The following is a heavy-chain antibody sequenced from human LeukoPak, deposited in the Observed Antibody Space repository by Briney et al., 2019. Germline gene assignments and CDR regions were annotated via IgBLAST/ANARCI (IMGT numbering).Heavy chain of an antibody. CDR2: IYYSGST. J-gene: IGHJ4*02. CDR3: ARRAGYSGSWYEY. D-gene: IGHD6-13*01. CDR1: GGSISSYF. Sequence: PSQTLSLTCTVSGGSISSYFWNWIRQPPGKGLEWIGYIYYSGSTNYNPSLKSRVTISVDTAKNQVSLKLSSVTTADTAVYYCARRAGYSGSWYEYWGQGTLVTVSA. V-gene: IGHV4-59*01.